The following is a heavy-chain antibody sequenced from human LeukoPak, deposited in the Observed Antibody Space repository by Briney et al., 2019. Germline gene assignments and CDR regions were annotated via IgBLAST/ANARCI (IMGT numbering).Heavy chain of an antibody. CDR2: IYSGGST. CDR3: ARDRAVAGTGDAFDI. D-gene: IGHD6-19*01. CDR1: GFTVSSNY. V-gene: IGHV3-53*01. Sequence: PGGSLRLSCAASGFTVSSNYMSWVRQAPGKGLEWVSVIYSGGSTYYADSVKGRFTISRDNSKNTLYLQMNSLRAEDTAVYYCARDRAVAGTGDAFDIWGQGTMVTVSS. J-gene: IGHJ3*02.